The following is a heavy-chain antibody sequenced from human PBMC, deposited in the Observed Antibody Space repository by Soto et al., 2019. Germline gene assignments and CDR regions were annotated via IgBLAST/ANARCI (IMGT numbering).Heavy chain of an antibody. V-gene: IGHV1-18*01. CDR2: VSAYSGNT. Sequence: QVQLVQSGIQVRRPGASVKVSCKASGYSCSNYGISWVSQAPGQGLECMGWVSAYSGNTKYVQKYQNRVTLSTATSTSTAYMELTTVRSNATAVYYCARAPHFWRGYLIDFWGLGTLVTVSS. CDR3: ARAPHFWRGYLIDF. CDR1: GYSCSNYG. J-gene: IGHJ4*02. D-gene: IGHD3-3*02.